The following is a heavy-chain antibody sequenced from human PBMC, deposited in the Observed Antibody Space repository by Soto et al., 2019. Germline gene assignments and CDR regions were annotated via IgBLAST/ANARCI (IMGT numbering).Heavy chain of an antibody. V-gene: IGHV3-30-3*01. CDR3: ARAGAVADPGSYYYYGMDV. D-gene: IGHD6-19*01. CDR2: ISYDGSNK. Sequence: PGGSLRLSCAASGFTFSSYAMHWVRQAPGKGLEWVAVISYDGSNKYYADSVKGRFTISRDNSKNTLYLQMNSLRAEDTAVYYCARAGAVADPGSYYYYGMDVWGQGTTVTVSS. J-gene: IGHJ6*02. CDR1: GFTFSSYA.